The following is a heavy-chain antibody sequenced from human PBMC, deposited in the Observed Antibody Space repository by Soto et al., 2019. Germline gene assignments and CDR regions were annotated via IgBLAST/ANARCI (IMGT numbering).Heavy chain of an antibody. V-gene: IGHV4-38-2*01. CDR2: IHHSGTT. J-gene: IGHJ4*02. CDR1: DSSINSNYY. D-gene: IGHD3-3*01. CDR3: VLVKFDS. Sequence: SETLSLTCGVSDSSINSNYYWLWIRQPPGKGLEWIGAIHHSGTTYYTPSLKSRVTISMDTSKNHFSLRVEDAAVYFCAKSHTVLVKFDSWGQGTLVTVSS.